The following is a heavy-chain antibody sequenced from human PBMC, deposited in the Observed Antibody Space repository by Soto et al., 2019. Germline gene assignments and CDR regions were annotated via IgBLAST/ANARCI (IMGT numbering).Heavy chain of an antibody. Sequence: QVQLVQSGAEVKKLGASVKVSCKASGYTFTGHYIHWVRQAPEQGPEWMGEIGPESGATRYAQRFQGRVTMTRDMSITTVYMELINLSPDDTAVYYCGRGRSGQIVVFYWGQGTPVTVSS. CDR1: GYTFTGHY. CDR2: IGPESGAT. J-gene: IGHJ4*02. V-gene: IGHV1-2*02. D-gene: IGHD1-26*01. CDR3: GRGRSGQIVVFY.